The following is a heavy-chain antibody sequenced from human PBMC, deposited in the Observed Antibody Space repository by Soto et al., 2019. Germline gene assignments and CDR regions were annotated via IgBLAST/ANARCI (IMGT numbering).Heavy chain of an antibody. V-gene: IGHV4-39*01. D-gene: IGHD6-19*01. CDR2: IYYSGST. CDR1: GGPISSSSYY. J-gene: IGHJ6*02. Sequence: PSETLSLTCTVSGGPISSSSYYWGWIRQPPGKGLEWIGSIYYSGSTYYNPSLKSRVTISVDTSKNQFSLKLSSVTAADTAVYYCARSTELAGTYYYYYGMDVWGQGTTVTVSS. CDR3: ARSTELAGTYYYYYGMDV.